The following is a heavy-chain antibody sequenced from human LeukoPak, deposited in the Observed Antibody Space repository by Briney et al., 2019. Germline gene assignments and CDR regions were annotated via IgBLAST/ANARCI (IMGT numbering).Heavy chain of an antibody. V-gene: IGHV3-43*02. CDR2: ISGDGGSA. D-gene: IGHD3-10*01. Sequence: GGCLRLSCVASGFTFHDYAMSWVRQVPGKGLEWVSLISGDGGSASYAASVKGRFTISRDNSKNSLYLQMNSLRTEDTAFYYCAKASSGSSSRPIDYWGQGTLVTVSS. CDR3: AKASSGSSSRPIDY. CDR1: GFTFHDYA. J-gene: IGHJ4*02.